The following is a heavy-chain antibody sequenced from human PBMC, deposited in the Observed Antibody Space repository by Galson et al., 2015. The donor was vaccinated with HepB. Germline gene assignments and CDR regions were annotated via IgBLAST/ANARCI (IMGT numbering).Heavy chain of an antibody. D-gene: IGHD6-19*01. CDR3: TTSSGWYPYYFDY. V-gene: IGHV3-15*01. Sequence: SLRLSCAASGFTFSNAWMRWVRQAPGKGLEWVGRIKSKTDGGTTDYAAPVKGRFTISRDDSKNTLYLQMNSLKTEDTAVYYCTTSSGWYPYYFDYWGQGTLVTVSS. CDR2: IKSKTDGGTT. CDR1: GFTFSNAW. J-gene: IGHJ4*02.